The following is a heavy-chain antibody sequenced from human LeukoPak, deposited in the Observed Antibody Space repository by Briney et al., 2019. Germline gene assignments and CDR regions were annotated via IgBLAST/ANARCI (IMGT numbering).Heavy chain of an antibody. Sequence: KSSETLSLTCSVSGGSLVAHHWSWIRQPPGKGLEWIGYISYIGSTNYNPSLKSRVTISIDTSKNQFSLKLSSVTAADTAVYYCARDLVTVTKGFDIWGQGTMVSVSS. CDR1: GGSLVAHH. V-gene: IGHV4-59*11. D-gene: IGHD4-17*01. J-gene: IGHJ3*02. CDR2: ISYIGST. CDR3: ARDLVTVTKGFDI.